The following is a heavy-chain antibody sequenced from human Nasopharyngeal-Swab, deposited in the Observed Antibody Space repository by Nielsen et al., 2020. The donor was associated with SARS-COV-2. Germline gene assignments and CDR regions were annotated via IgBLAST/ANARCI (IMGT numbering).Heavy chain of an antibody. J-gene: IGHJ6*02. CDR2: IYYSGST. V-gene: IGHV4-59*01. CDR3: ARSGSYYYGMDV. CDR1: GGSISSYY. Sequence: GALRLSCTVSGGSISSYYWSGIRQPPGKGLEWIGYIYYSGSTNYNPSLKSRVTISVDTSKNQFSLKLSSVTAADTAVYYCARSGSYYYGMDVWGQGTTVTVSS.